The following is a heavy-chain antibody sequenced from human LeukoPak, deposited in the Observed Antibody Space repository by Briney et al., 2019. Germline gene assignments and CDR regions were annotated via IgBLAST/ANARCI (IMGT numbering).Heavy chain of an antibody. CDR3: AKGRWGLTINNFDL. Sequence: GGSLRLSCAASGFTFSSYWMHWVRQAPGKGLVWVSRISTDGSSTSYADSVKGRFTISRDSSKNTLYLQMNSLGGEDTALYYCAKGRWGLTINNFDLWGQGTMVTVSS. J-gene: IGHJ3*01. D-gene: IGHD3/OR15-3a*01. CDR2: ISTDGSST. V-gene: IGHV3-74*01. CDR1: GFTFSSYW.